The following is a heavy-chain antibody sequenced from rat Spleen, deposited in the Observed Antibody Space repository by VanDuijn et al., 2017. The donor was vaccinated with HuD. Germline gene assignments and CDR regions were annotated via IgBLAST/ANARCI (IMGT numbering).Heavy chain of an antibody. CDR1: GFSLIRYN. CDR2: MRYNGGT. CDR3: ATNTYYGYNPDWFAY. Sequence: VQLQESGPGLVQPSQTLSLTCTVSGFSLIRYNVHWVRQPPGKGLEWMGRMRYNGGTDYYSGMKSRLSISRDTSRSQVFLTMNSLQTEDTAMYFWATNTYYGYNPDWFAYWGQGTLVTVSS. J-gene: IGHJ3*01. D-gene: IGHD1-9*01. V-gene: IGHV2-63*01.